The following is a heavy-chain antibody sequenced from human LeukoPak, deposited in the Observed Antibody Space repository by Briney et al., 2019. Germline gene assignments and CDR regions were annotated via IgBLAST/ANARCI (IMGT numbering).Heavy chain of an antibody. CDR3: ARAQAYYDYVWGSYRPHYYFDY. V-gene: IGHV3-33*01. Sequence: GRSLRLSCAASGFTFSSSGMHWARQDPGKGLEWVAVIWFDGGNKYYAVSGNGRFTISRDNSKNTLYLQMNSLRAEHTAVYYCARAQAYYDYVWGSYRPHYYFDYWGQGTLVTVSP. CDR2: IWFDGGNK. CDR1: GFTFSSSG. J-gene: IGHJ4*02. D-gene: IGHD3-16*02.